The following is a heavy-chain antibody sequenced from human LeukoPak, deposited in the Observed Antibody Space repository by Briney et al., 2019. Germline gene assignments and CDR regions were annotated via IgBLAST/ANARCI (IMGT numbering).Heavy chain of an antibody. Sequence: GGSLRLSCAASGFTFSTYGMHWVRQAPGKGLEWVSVIWFDGNNINYADSVKGRFTISRDNSKNTLYLQMNSLKTEDTAVYYCTWVGTTWFHSWGQGTLVTVSS. CDR3: TWVGTTWFHS. D-gene: IGHD1-26*01. V-gene: IGHV3-33*01. CDR2: IWFDGNNI. CDR1: GFTFSTYG. J-gene: IGHJ5*01.